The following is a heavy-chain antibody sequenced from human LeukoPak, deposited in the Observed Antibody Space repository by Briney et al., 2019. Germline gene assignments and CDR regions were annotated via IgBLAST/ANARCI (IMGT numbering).Heavy chain of an antibody. Sequence: ASVKVSCKASGYTFTSYCMHWVRQAPGQGLEWMGIINPSGGSTSYAQKFQGRVTMTRDMSTSTVYMELSSLRSEDTAVYYCARVRPIMITFGGVTDYWGQGTLVTVSS. V-gene: IGHV1-46*01. CDR1: GYTFTSYC. CDR2: INPSGGST. J-gene: IGHJ4*02. CDR3: ARVRPIMITFGGVTDY. D-gene: IGHD3-16*01.